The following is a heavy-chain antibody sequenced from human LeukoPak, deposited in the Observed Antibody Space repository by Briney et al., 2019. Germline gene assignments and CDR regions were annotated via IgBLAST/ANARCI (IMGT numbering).Heavy chain of an antibody. Sequence: SETLSLTCTVSGGPIRNYYWSWIRQPPGKGLEWIGYIYYSGNTNYNPSLKSRVTISLNTSKNQFSLKVTSVTAADTTVYFCAREDYGGNALLWGQGTLVTVSS. D-gene: IGHD4-23*01. CDR3: AREDYGGNALL. CDR2: IYYSGNT. CDR1: GGPIRNYY. V-gene: IGHV4-59*01. J-gene: IGHJ4*02.